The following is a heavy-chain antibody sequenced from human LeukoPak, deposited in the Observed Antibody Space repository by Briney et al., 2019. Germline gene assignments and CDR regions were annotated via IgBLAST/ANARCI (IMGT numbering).Heavy chain of an antibody. V-gene: IGHV1-2*02. CDR2: INPNSGGT. CDR3: ARDQQLDPNTFDY. CDR1: GYTFTGHY. J-gene: IGHJ4*02. Sequence: GASVKVSCKASGYTFTGHYMHWVRQAPGQGLEWMGWINPNSGGTNYAQKFQGRVTMTRDTSISTAYMELSRLRSDDTAVYYCARDQQLDPNTFDYWGQGTLVTVSS. D-gene: IGHD1-1*01.